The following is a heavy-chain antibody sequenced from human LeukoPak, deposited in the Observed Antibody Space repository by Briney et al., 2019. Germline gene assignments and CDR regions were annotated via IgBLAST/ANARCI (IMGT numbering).Heavy chain of an antibody. D-gene: IGHD2-15*01. CDR1: GFTFSSSA. CDR3: AKQLGYCSDGSCYFPY. CDR2: ISNNGGYT. J-gene: IGHJ4*02. V-gene: IGHV3-23*01. Sequence: GGSLRLSCAASGFTFSSSAMSWVRQAPGKGLEWVSAISNNGGYTYYADSVLGRFTISRDNSKSTLCLQMNSLRAEDTAVYYCAKQLGYCSDGSCYFPYWGQGTLVTVSS.